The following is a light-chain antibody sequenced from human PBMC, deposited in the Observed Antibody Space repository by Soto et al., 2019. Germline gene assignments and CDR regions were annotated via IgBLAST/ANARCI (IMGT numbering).Light chain of an antibody. J-gene: IGKJ1*01. CDR3: QHYNNWPPWT. V-gene: IGKV3-15*01. Sequence: ILMTQSPATLSVSPGERATLSCRASQSVSSNLAWYQQKPGQAPRLLIYGASTRATGIPARFSGSGSGTDFTLTISSLQSEDFAVYSCQHYNNWPPWTFGQGTKVEIK. CDR1: QSVSSN. CDR2: GAS.